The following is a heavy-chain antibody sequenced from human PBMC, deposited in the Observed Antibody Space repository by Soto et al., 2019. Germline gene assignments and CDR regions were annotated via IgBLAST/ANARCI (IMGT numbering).Heavy chain of an antibody. CDR3: ARDGDSSGYPL. J-gene: IGHJ3*01. CDR1: GGSISSGDYY. CDR2: IYYSGST. D-gene: IGHD3-22*01. V-gene: IGHV4-30-4*01. Sequence: QVQLQESGPGLVKPSQTLSLTCTVSGGSISSGDYYWSLIRQPAGKGLEWIGYIYYSGSTYSNPSLTSRVTISLDSSKNQLSLKLRSVTAAATAVYSCARDGDSSGYPLWGQGTIVTVSS.